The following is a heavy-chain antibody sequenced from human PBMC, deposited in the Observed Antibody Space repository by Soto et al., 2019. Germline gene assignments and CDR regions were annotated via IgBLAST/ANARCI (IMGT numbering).Heavy chain of an antibody. V-gene: IGHV3-48*01. J-gene: IGHJ6*03. CDR1: GFTFDDYG. CDR2: ISSSSSTI. CDR3: ARDHCSSTSCSNYYYYYYMDV. Sequence: PGGSLRLSCAASGFTFDDYGMSWVRQAPGKGLEWVSYISSSSSTIYYADSVKGRFTISRDNAKNSLYLQMNSLRAEDTAVYYCARDHCSSTSCSNYYYYYYMDVWGKGTTVTVSS. D-gene: IGHD2-2*01.